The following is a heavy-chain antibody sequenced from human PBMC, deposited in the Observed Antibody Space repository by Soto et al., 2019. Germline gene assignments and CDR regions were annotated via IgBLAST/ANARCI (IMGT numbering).Heavy chain of an antibody. J-gene: IGHJ4*02. CDR2: IRSNGGDP. CDR1: GFTFTGYY. V-gene: IGHV1-2*02. CDR3: ARDERSYGEPPFDY. D-gene: IGHD3-16*01. Sequence: SXTVSCKASGFTFTGYYIHWVRQAPGQGLEWMGWIRSNGGDPKYSQKFQDRVTMTRDTSMNTVYMQLSRLRSEDTAVYYCARDERSYGEPPFDYWGQGTLVTGSS.